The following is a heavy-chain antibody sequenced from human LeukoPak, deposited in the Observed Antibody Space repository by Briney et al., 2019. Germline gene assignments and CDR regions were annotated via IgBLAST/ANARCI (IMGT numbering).Heavy chain of an antibody. D-gene: IGHD3-9*01. J-gene: IGHJ4*02. CDR1: GGSINIYY. V-gene: IGHV4-59*01. CDR3: ARGGRYDVLTGYYGFDY. Sequence: SETLSLTCTVSGGSINIYYWSWIRQPPGKGLEWIGYIYYSGSTKYNPSLESRVTISVDTPKNQFSLNLSSVTAADTALYYCARGGRYDVLTGYYGFDYWGQGTLVTVSS. CDR2: IYYSGST.